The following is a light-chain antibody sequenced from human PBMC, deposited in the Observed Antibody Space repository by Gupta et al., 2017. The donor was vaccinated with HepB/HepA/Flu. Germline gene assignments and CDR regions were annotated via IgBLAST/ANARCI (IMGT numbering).Light chain of an antibody. CDR1: SSDVGGYNY. V-gene: IGLV2-11*01. CDR3: CSYATTYTGV. CDR2: DVS. J-gene: IGLJ1*01. Sequence: QSALTQPRSVSGSPGQSVTLSCTGTSSDVGGYNYVSWYQQHPGKAPKLTMYDVSKRPSGVPDRFSGSKSGNTASLTISGLQAEDEADYYCCSYATTYTGVFGTGTKVTVL.